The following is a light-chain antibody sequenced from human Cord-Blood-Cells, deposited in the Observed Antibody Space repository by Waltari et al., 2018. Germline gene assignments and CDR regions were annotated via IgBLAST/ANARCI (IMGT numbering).Light chain of an antibody. CDR2: AAS. Sequence: DLQLTQSPSFLSASVGDRVTITCRASQGISSYLAWYQQKPGKAPKLLMYAASTLQSGVPSRFSGSGSGTEFTLTLNGLQPEDFATYYCQQLNSYPLTFGGGTKVEIK. V-gene: IGKV1-9*01. CDR1: QGISSY. CDR3: QQLNSYPLT. J-gene: IGKJ4*01.